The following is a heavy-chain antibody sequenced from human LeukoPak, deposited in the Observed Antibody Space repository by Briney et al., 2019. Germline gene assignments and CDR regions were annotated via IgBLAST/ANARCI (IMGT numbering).Heavy chain of an antibody. V-gene: IGHV3-43*01. CDR2: ITWAGDNT. CDR1: GFSFGDYG. D-gene: IGHD1-14*01. J-gene: IGHJ4*02. CDR3: AKDRSQFEPTFADY. Sequence: GGSLRLSCAASGFSFGDYGMHWVRQPPGKRLEWVSLITWAGDNTYYSDAVKGRFTITRDNSKYSLYLQMNNLRTEDTALYFCAKDRSQFEPTFADYWGQGTLVTVSS.